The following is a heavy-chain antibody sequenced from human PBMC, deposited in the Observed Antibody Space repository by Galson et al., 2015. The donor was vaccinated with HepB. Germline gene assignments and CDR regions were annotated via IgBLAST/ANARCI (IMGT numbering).Heavy chain of an antibody. CDR3: ATGGTIVGATFHNWFDP. CDR1: GYTLTELS. J-gene: IGHJ5*02. D-gene: IGHD1-26*01. CDR2: FDPEDGET. V-gene: IGHV1-24*01. Sequence: SVKVSCKVSGYTLTELSMHWVRQAPGKGLEWMGGFDPEDGETIYAQKFQGRVTMTEDTSTDTAYMELSSLRSEDTAVYYCATGGTIVGATFHNWFDPWGQGTLVTVSS.